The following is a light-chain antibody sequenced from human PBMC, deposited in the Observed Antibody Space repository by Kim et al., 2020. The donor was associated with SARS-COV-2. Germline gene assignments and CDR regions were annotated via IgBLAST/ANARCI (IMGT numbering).Light chain of an antibody. CDR2: GAS. Sequence: EIVLTQSPGTLSLSPGERATLSCRASQSVNSDYLAWYQQIPGQPPRLLIFGASSRATGIPDRFSGSGSGTDFTPAISKLEPEDFAVYYCPLYGSSPLMYTCRQETNLEL. V-gene: IGKV3-20*01. J-gene: IGKJ2*01. CDR1: QSVNSDY. CDR3: PLYGSSPLMYT.